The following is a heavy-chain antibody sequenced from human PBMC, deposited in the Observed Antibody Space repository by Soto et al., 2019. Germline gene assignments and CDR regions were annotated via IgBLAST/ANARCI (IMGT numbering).Heavy chain of an antibody. CDR3: ASVALAYYRRGFDS. J-gene: IGHJ4*02. Sequence: SQTLSLTCAISGDNVSSNIGAWNWIRQSPSRGLEWLGRTYYMSKWYKEYVLAVKSRITINVDTSKNQIALQLNSDTPEDAAVWYGASVALAYYRRGFDSWGQGMLGTV. V-gene: IGHV6-1*01. CDR1: GDNVSSNIGA. D-gene: IGHD6-19*01. CDR2: TYYMSKWYK.